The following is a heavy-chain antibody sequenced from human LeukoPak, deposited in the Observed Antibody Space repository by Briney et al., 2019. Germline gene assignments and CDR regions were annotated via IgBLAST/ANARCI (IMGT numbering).Heavy chain of an antibody. CDR3: ARPRESVVPAARSKYYYYYYYMDV. D-gene: IGHD2-2*01. Sequence: ASVKVSCKASGYTFTSYGISWVRQAPGQGLEWMGWISAYNGNTNYAQKLQGRVTMTTDTSTSTAYMELRSLRSDDTAVYYCARPRESVVPAARSKYYYYYYYMDVWGKGTTVTISS. J-gene: IGHJ6*03. V-gene: IGHV1-18*01. CDR1: GYTFTSYG. CDR2: ISAYNGNT.